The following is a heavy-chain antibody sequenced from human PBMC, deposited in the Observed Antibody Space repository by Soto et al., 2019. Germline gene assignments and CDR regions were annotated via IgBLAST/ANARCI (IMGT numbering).Heavy chain of an antibody. J-gene: IGHJ5*02. Sequence: PSETLSLTCTVSGGSISSYYWSWIRQPPGKGLEWIGYIYYSGSTYYNPSLKSRVTISVDTSKNQFSLKLSSVTAADTAVYYCAREDPDPVSDDPWGQGTLVTVSS. V-gene: IGHV4-59*12. CDR3: AREDPDPVSDDP. CDR1: GGSISSYY. CDR2: IYYSGST.